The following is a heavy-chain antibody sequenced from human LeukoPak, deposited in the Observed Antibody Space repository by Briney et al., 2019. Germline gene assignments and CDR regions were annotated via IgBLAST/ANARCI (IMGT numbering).Heavy chain of an antibody. Sequence: GGSLRLSCAASGFTFSSYAMHWVRQAPGKGLEWVAVISHDGNSKYYADSVKGRFTISRDNSKNTLYLEMNSLRAEDTAVYYCARDHYSGSGQFDYWGQGTLVTVSS. CDR3: ARDHYSGSGQFDY. V-gene: IGHV3-30-3*01. CDR2: ISHDGNSK. CDR1: GFTFSSYA. D-gene: IGHD3-10*01. J-gene: IGHJ4*02.